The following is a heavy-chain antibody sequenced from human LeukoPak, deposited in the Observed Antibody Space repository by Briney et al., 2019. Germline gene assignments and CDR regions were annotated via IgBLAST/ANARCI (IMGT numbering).Heavy chain of an antibody. V-gene: IGHV1-2*02. J-gene: IGHJ6*03. Sequence: ASVKVSCKASGYTFTGYYMHWVRQAPGQGLEWMGWINPNSGGTNYAQKFQGRVTMTRDTSISTAYMELSRLRSDDTAVYYCAVLGYCSSTSCYARSYYMDVWGKGITVTISS. CDR1: GYTFTGYY. CDR3: AVLGYCSSTSCYARSYYMDV. CDR2: INPNSGGT. D-gene: IGHD2-2*01.